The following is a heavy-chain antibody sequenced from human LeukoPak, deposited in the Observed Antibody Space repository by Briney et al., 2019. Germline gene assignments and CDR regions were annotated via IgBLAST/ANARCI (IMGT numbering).Heavy chain of an antibody. CDR2: VYSSEST. Sequence: PSETLSLTCTVSGGSISSGSYYWSWIRQPAGKGLEWIRRVYSSESTDYNPSLMSRLSISVDTSKIQFSLRLSSVTVADTVVYSCARTPLRGATFFTCYPSWFDTWGQGTLVTVSS. CDR3: ARTPLRGATFFTCYPSWFDT. V-gene: IGHV4-61*02. D-gene: IGHD3-10*01. CDR1: GGSISSGSYY. J-gene: IGHJ5*02.